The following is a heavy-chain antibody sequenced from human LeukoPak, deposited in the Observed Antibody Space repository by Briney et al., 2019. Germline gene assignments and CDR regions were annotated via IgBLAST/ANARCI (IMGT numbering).Heavy chain of an antibody. V-gene: IGHV4-34*01. Sequence: SETLSLTCAVYGGSFSGYYWSWIRQPPGKGLEWIGEINHSGSTNYNPSLKSRVTISVDTSKNQFSLKLSSVTAADTAVYYCARVRLYYGSGSYYKGGLHFDYWGQGALVTVSS. CDR2: INHSGST. J-gene: IGHJ4*02. CDR1: GGSFSGYY. D-gene: IGHD3-10*01. CDR3: ARVRLYYGSGSYYKGGLHFDY.